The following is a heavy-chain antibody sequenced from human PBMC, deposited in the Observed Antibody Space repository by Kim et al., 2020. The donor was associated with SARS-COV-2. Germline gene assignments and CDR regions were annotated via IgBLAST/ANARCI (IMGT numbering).Heavy chain of an antibody. Sequence: SETLSLTCTVSGGSISSSSYYWGWIRQPPGKGLEWIGSIYYSGSTYYNPSLKSRVTISVDTSKNQFSLKLSSVTAADTAVYYCARDYYDSSCFDYWGQGTLVTVSS. CDR3: ARDYYDSSCFDY. J-gene: IGHJ4*02. CDR1: GGSISSSSYY. CDR2: IYYSGST. V-gene: IGHV4-39*07. D-gene: IGHD3-22*01.